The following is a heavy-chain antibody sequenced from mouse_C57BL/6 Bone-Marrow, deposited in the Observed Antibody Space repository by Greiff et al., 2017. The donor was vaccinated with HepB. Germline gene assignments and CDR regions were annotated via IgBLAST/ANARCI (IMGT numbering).Heavy chain of an antibody. D-gene: IGHD1-1*01. CDR2: IDPEDGET. CDR1: GFNIKDYY. CDR3: ARPTTVVDWYFDV. J-gene: IGHJ1*03. V-gene: IGHV14-2*01. Sequence: EVKLMESGAELVKPGASVKLSCTASGFNIKDYYMHWVKQRTEQGLEWIGRIDPEDGETKYAPKFQGKATITADTSSNTAYLQLSSLTSEDTAVYYCARPTTVVDWYFDVWGTGTTVTVSS.